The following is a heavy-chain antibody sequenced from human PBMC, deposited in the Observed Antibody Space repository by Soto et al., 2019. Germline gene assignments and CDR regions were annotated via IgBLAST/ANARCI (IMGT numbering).Heavy chain of an antibody. V-gene: IGHV1-24*01. CDR3: ARGALPAWELGGSVYFDY. Sequence: ASVKVSCKVSGYTLTELSMHWVRQAPGKGLEWMGGFDPEDGETIYAQKFQGRVTMTRDTSISTAYMELSRLRSDDTAVYYCARGALPAWELGGSVYFDYWGQGTLVTVSS. D-gene: IGHD1-26*01. CDR1: GYTLTELS. CDR2: FDPEDGET. J-gene: IGHJ4*02.